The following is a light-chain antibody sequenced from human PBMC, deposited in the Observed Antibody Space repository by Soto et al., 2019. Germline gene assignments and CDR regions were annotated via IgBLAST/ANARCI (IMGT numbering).Light chain of an antibody. CDR2: GVS. V-gene: IGLV2-23*02. CDR1: SSDVGSYNL. CDR3: CSYAGSSWV. J-gene: IGLJ3*02. Sequence: QSALTQPASGSGSPGQSITISCTGTSSDVGSYNLVSWYQQHPGKAPKLMIYGVSKRPSGVSNRFSGSKSGNTASLTISGLQAEDEADYYCCSYAGSSWVFGGGTKLTVL.